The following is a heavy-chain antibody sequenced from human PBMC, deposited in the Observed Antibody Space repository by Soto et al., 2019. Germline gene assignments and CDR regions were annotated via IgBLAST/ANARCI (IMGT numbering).Heavy chain of an antibody. D-gene: IGHD4-4*01. Sequence: SETLSLTCTVSGGSISSSSYYWGWIRQPPGKGLEWIGSIYYSGSTYYNPSLKSRVTISVDTSKNQFSLKLSSVTAADTAVYYCARHELDSKDVNWFDPWGQGTLVT. CDR2: IYYSGST. CDR3: ARHELDSKDVNWFDP. V-gene: IGHV4-39*01. CDR1: GGSISSSSYY. J-gene: IGHJ5*02.